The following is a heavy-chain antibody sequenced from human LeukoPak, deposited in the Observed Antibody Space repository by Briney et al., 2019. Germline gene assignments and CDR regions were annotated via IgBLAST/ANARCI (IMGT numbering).Heavy chain of an antibody. V-gene: IGHV4-39*07. J-gene: IGHJ6*03. D-gene: IGHD4-11*01. CDR2: IYYSGST. CDR1: GGSISSSSYY. Sequence: SETLSLTCTVSGGSISSSSYYWGWIRQPPGKGLEWIGSIYYSGSTYYNPSLKSRVTISVDTSKNQFSLKLSSVTAADTAVYYRARDVADYSNYYYYYYMDVWGKGTTVTVSS. CDR3: ARDVADYSNYYYYYYMDV.